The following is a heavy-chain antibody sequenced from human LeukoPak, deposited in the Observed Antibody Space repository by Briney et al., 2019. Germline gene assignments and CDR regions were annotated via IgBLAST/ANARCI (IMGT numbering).Heavy chain of an antibody. CDR1: GFTFSDYA. CDR3: AADDFDY. CDR2: ISYDGSDK. V-gene: IGHV3-30-3*01. Sequence: GGSLRLSCAASGFTFSDYAMHWVRQAPGKGLEWVAVISYDGSDKYYADSVKGRFTISRDNSKNTLCLQMNSLRAEDTAVYYCAADDFDYWGQGTLVTVSS. J-gene: IGHJ4*02.